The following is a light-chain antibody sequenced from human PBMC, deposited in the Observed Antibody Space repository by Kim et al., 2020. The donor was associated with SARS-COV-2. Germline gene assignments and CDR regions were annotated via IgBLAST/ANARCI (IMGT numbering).Light chain of an antibody. Sequence: ASVGDRLTITCRASQSISRYVHWYQQKPGKAPKVLIYTTSNLQSGVPSRFSGSGSGAEFTLTISSLQPEDFASYHCQQTYTTPWTFGQGTKVDIK. V-gene: IGKV1-39*01. CDR2: TTS. CDR3: QQTYTTPWT. J-gene: IGKJ1*01. CDR1: QSISRY.